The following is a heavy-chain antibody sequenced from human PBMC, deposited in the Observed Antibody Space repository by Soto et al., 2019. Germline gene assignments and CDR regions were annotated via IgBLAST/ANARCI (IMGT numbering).Heavy chain of an antibody. CDR3: AKDIGFYLQGLNNGLDV. CDR1: GFTFSSHA. CDR2: ISGSGSYA. Sequence: GGSLRLSCAGSGFTFSSHAMSWVRQAPGKGLEWVSGISGSGSYAYYADSLKGRVSISRDNSKNTVYLRMITLRGEDTAVYYCAKDIGFYLQGLNNGLDVWGQGTTVTVSS. D-gene: IGHD2-8*01. J-gene: IGHJ6*02. V-gene: IGHV3-23*01.